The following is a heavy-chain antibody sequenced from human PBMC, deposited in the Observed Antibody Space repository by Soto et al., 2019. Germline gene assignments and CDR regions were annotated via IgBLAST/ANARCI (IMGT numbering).Heavy chain of an antibody. V-gene: IGHV3-23*01. CDR2: ISGSGGST. CDR3: AKVPMGATARFDY. D-gene: IGHD1-26*01. Sequence: GLGCAPCGVSVNNYAMSWVCQTPGKGLAWVSAISGSGGSTYYADSVKGRFTISRDNSKNTLYLQMNSLRAEDTALYYCAKVPMGATARFDYRGQPPLGTLSS. CDR1: GVSVNNYA. J-gene: IGHJ4*02.